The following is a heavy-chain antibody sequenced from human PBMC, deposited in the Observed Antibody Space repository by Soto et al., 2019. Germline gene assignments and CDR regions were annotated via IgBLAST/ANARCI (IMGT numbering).Heavy chain of an antibody. CDR2: IIPIFGTA. CDR3: GRVYGYVLTDSYGMDV. Sequence: QVQLVQSGAEVKKPGSSVKVSCKASGGTFSSYAISWVRQAPGQGLEWMGGIIPIFGTANYAQKFQGRVTITADESTSTADMELSSLRSEDTAVYYCGRVYGYVLTDSYGMDVWGQGTTVTVSS. J-gene: IGHJ6*02. V-gene: IGHV1-69*12. CDR1: GGTFSSYA. D-gene: IGHD5-12*01.